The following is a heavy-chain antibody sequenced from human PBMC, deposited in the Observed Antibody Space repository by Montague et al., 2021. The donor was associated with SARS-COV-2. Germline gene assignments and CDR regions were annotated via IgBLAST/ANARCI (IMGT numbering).Heavy chain of an antibody. CDR2: IYYSGST. J-gene: IGHJ5*02. Sequence: SETLSLTCTVSGGSISSSSYYWGWIRQPPGKGLEWIGSIYYSGSTYYNPSLKSRVTISVDTSKNQFSLKLSSVTAADTAVYYCARRSYDILTGYSIPNWFDPWGQGPRSPSPQ. V-gene: IGHV4-39*01. CDR1: GGSISSSSYY. CDR3: ARRSYDILTGYSIPNWFDP. D-gene: IGHD3-9*01.